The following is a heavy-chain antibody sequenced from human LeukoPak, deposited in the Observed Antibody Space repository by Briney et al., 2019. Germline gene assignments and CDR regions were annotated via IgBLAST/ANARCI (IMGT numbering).Heavy chain of an antibody. D-gene: IGHD3-22*01. J-gene: IGHJ6*03. CDR1: GFTFSSYA. CDR2: ISASGRST. V-gene: IGHV3-23*01. CDR3: AKDLTMIPMDV. Sequence: GGSLRLSCAASGFTFSSYAMSWVRQAPGRGLEWVSAISASGRSTFYADSVKGRFTISRDNSKNTLYLRMNSLRAEDTAVYYCAKDLTMIPMDVWGKGTTVTVSS.